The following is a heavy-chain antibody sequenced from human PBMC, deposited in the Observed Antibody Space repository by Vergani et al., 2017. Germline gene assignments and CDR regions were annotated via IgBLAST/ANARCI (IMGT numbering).Heavy chain of an antibody. J-gene: IGHJ4*02. D-gene: IGHD3-3*02. CDR3: ARGSSMSSGAFFNY. CDR1: GCSISSGGYY. Sequence: QVQLQESGPGLVKPSQTLSLTCTVSGCSISSGGYYWNWIRQHPGKGLEWIGYIYYSGSTYYNPSLNSRVTISVDTSKNQFSLNLSAVTAAGTAVYYCARGSSMSSGAFFNYWGQGTLVTVSS. V-gene: IGHV4-31*03. CDR2: IYYSGST.